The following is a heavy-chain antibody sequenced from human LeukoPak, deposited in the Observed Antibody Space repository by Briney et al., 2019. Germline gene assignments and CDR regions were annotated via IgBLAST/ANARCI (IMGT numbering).Heavy chain of an antibody. CDR2: ISSSSSYI. J-gene: IGHJ4*02. CDR1: GFTFSSYS. V-gene: IGHV3-21*01. Sequence: PGGSLRLSCAASGFTFSSYSMNWVRQAPGKGLEWVSSISSSSSYIYYADSVKGRFTISRDNAKNSLYLQMNSLRAEDTAVYYCARDGALRGSGKGHDYWGQGTLVTVSS. D-gene: IGHD4-23*01. CDR3: ARDGALRGSGKGHDY.